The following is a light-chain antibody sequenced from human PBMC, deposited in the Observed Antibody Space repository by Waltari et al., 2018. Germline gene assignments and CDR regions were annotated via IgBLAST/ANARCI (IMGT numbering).Light chain of an antibody. CDR2: DVS. J-gene: IGLJ2*01. CDR3: SSYTSSSTLAVV. CDR1: SSDVGGYNY. V-gene: IGLV2-14*03. Sequence: QSALTQPASVSGSPGQSITISCPGTSSDVGGYNYVSWYQQHPGKAPKLMIYDVSNRPSVVSIRFSGSKSGNTASLTISGLQAEDEADYYCSSYTSSSTLAVVFGGGTKLTVL.